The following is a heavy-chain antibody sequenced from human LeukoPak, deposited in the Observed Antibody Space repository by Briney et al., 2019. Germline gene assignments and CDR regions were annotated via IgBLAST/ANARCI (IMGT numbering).Heavy chain of an antibody. J-gene: IGHJ4*02. CDR3: VRVSHSYGSEIED. V-gene: IGHV1-18*01. D-gene: IGHD3-10*01. CDR1: GYTFSSYG. Sequence: ASVKVSCKSSGYTFSSYGITWVRQAPGQGLAWMGWISAYNGYTNDAHKLRGRVTMTTDTSTNTAYIELKSLRAACTARYYCVRVSHSYGSEIEDWGQGTLVT. CDR2: ISAYNGYT.